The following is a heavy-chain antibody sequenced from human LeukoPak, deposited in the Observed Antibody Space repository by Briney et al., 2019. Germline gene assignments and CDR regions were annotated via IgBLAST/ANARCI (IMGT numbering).Heavy chain of an antibody. D-gene: IGHD6-19*01. Sequence: PGGSLRLSCAASGFTFSSYSMTWVRQAPGKGLEWVSSISSSSSYIYYADSVKGRLTVSRDTSKNTLYLQMSSLRAEDTAVYYCAKDLSSGWINCFDSWGQGTLVTVSS. CDR2: ISSSSSYI. V-gene: IGHV3-21*06. J-gene: IGHJ5*01. CDR1: GFTFSSYS. CDR3: AKDLSSGWINCFDS.